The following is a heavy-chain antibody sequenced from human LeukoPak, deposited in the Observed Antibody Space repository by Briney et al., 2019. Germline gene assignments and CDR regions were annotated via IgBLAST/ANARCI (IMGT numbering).Heavy chain of an antibody. Sequence: PGGSLRLSCTVSGFTFSDYYMSWVRQAPGKGLEWVSYISSSGSMLHYADSVEGRFTISRDNAKNLLYLQMSSLRVEDTAVYYCTRRPYSSSWHYFDYWGQGTLDTVSS. CDR3: TRRPYSSSWHYFDY. CDR2: ISSSGSML. CDR1: GFTFSDYY. V-gene: IGHV3-11*04. J-gene: IGHJ4*02. D-gene: IGHD6-13*01.